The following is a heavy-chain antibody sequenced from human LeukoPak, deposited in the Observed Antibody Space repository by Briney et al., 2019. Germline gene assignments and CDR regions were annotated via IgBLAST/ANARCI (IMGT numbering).Heavy chain of an antibody. CDR3: ARAPFGYFDWLRAYDY. CDR2: ISDSGDDT. D-gene: IGHD3-9*01. V-gene: IGHV3-64*01. Sequence: GGSLRLSCAASGFTFSRFAMHWVRQAPGKGLEYDSAISDSGDDTHYSNSVKGRFIISRDNSKNTLYLQMGSLRAEDMAVYYCARAPFGYFDWLRAYDYWGQGTLVTVSS. CDR1: GFTFSRFA. J-gene: IGHJ4*02.